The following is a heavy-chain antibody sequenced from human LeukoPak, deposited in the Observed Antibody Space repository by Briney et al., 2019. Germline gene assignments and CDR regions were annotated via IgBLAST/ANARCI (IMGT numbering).Heavy chain of an antibody. Sequence: PGGSLRLSCAASGFTFSSYAMSWVRQAPGKGLEWVSAISGSGGSTYYADSVKGRFTISRDNSKNTLYLQMNGLRAEDTAVYYCAKDRAAAGTYQLAYFDYWGQGTLVTVSS. CDR1: GFTFSSYA. CDR3: AKDRAAAGTYQLAYFDY. J-gene: IGHJ4*02. D-gene: IGHD6-13*01. V-gene: IGHV3-23*01. CDR2: ISGSGGST.